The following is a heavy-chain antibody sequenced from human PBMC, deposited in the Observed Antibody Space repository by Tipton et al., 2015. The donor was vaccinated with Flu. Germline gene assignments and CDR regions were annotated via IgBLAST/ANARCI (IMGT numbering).Heavy chain of an antibody. CDR3: ARDLRDSLSHTIAAAGMEKDY. CDR2: INPNSGGT. D-gene: IGHD6-13*01. V-gene: IGHV1-2*02. Sequence: QMQLVQSGAEVKKPGASVKVSCKASGYTFTGYYMHWVRQAPGQGLEWMGWINPNSGGTNYAQKFQGRVTMTRDTSISTAYMELSRLRSDDTAVYYCARDLRDSLSHTIAAAGMEKDYWGQGTLVTVSS. J-gene: IGHJ4*02. CDR1: GYTFTGYY.